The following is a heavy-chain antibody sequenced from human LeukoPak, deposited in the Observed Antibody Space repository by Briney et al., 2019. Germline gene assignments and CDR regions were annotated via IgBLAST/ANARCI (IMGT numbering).Heavy chain of an antibody. CDR1: GYTFTSYY. CDR2: IIPLFGAT. V-gene: IGHV1-69*13. J-gene: IGHJ4*02. D-gene: IGHD3-22*01. Sequence: SVKVSCKASGYTFTSYYMHWVRQAPGQGLEWMGGIIPLFGATNYAQKYQDRVTITADESTTTAYMQLSSLRSEDTAMYYCASWHYYDSSEDYWGQGTLVTVSS. CDR3: ASWHYYDSSEDY.